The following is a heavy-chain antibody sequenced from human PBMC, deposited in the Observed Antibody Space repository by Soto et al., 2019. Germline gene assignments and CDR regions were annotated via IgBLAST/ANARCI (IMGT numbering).Heavy chain of an antibody. CDR2: INPNSGGT. CDR1: GYSLTGYY. D-gene: IGHD2-21*01. V-gene: IGHV1-2*04. Sequence: LVKGSCKSAGYSLTGYYIDCGRQAPGQGLEWMGWINPNSGGTNYAQKFQGWVTMTRDTSISTAYMELSRLRSDDTAVYYCARGEGGPRWGSIDYWGQGTLVTVSS. J-gene: IGHJ4*02. CDR3: ARGEGGPRWGSIDY.